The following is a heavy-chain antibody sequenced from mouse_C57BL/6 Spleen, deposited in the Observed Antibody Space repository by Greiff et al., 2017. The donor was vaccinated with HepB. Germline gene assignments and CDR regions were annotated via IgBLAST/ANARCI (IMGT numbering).Heavy chain of an antibody. Sequence: EVKLVESGAELVRPGASVKLSCTASGFNIKDDYMHWVKQRPEQGLEWIGWIDPENGDTEYASKFQGKATITADTSSNTAYLQLSSLTSEDTAVYYCTAVVGYAMDYWGQGTSVTVSS. D-gene: IGHD1-1*01. J-gene: IGHJ4*01. CDR1: GFNIKDDY. CDR2: IDPENGDT. V-gene: IGHV14-4*01. CDR3: TAVVGYAMDY.